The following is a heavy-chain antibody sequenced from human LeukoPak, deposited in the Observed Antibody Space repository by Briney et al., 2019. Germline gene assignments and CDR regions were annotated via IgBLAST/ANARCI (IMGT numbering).Heavy chain of an antibody. CDR1: GGSVSSYY. CDR2: IYYSGST. Sequence: SETLSLTCTVSGGSVSSYYWSWIRQPPGKGLEWIGYIYYSGSTNYNPSLKSRVTISVDTSKDQFSLKLSSVTAADTAVYHCARDNWNYGSSMDVWGQGTTVTVSS. CDR3: ARDNWNYGSSMDV. J-gene: IGHJ6*02. V-gene: IGHV4-59*02. D-gene: IGHD1-7*01.